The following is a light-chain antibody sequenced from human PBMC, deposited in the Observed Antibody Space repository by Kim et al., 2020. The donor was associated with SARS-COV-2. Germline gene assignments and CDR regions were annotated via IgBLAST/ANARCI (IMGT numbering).Light chain of an antibody. J-gene: IGKJ5*01. CDR3: QKRRNSPPIT. Sequence: EIVLTQSPATLSLSPGERATLSCRASQSVSSYLAWYQQKPGQAPRLLIYVASNRATGIPARFSGSGSGTDFTLTISSLQPEDFAVYYSQKRRNSPPITFGQETRLEIK. V-gene: IGKV3-11*01. CDR2: VAS. CDR1: QSVSSY.